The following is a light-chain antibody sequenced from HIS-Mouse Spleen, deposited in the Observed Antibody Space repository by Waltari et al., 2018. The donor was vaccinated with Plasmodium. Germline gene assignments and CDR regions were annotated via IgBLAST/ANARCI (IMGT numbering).Light chain of an antibody. CDR1: RSDVGSYNL. J-gene: IGLJ2*01. V-gene: IGLV2-23*01. Sequence: QSALTQPASVSGSPGQSITISCTGTRSDVGSYNLLSWYQQHPGKAPKLMIYEGSKRPSGVSNRFSGSKSGNTASLTISGLQAEDEADYYCCSYAGSSTVVFGGGTKLTVL. CDR2: EGS. CDR3: CSYAGSSTVV.